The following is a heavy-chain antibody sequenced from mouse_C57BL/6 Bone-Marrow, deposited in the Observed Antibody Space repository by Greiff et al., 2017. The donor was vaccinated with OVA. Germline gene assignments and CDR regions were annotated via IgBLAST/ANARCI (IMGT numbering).Heavy chain of an antibody. CDR1: GYTFTGYW. V-gene: IGHV1-9*01. Sequence: LQQSGAELMKPGASVKLSCKATGYTFTGYWIEWVKQRPGHGLEWIGEILPGSGSTNYNEKFKGKATFTADTSSNTAYMQLSSLTTEDSAIYYCAKKGIFITTVVAHWYFDVWGTGTTVTVSS. CDR2: ILPGSGST. J-gene: IGHJ1*03. CDR3: AKKGIFITTVVAHWYFDV. D-gene: IGHD1-1*01.